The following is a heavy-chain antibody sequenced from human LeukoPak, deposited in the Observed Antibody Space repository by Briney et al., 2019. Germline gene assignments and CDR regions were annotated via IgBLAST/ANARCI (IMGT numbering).Heavy chain of an antibody. CDR3: ARVGEFPDTTVVNASRYYYGMDV. V-gene: IGHV3-11*01. Sequence: GGSLRLSCAASGFTFRDHYMTCIREAPGKGLEWISHISNGGTIIFYADSVKGRFTISRDNAKKSLYLQMNSLRAEDTAVYYCARVGEFPDTTVVNASRYYYGMDVWGQGTTVTVSS. J-gene: IGHJ6*02. CDR2: ISNGGTII. D-gene: IGHD3-16*01. CDR1: GFTFRDHY.